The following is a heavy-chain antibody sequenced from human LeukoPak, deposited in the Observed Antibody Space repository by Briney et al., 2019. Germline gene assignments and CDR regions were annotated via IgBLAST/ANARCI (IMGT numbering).Heavy chain of an antibody. CDR2: IYYSGNT. D-gene: IGHD2-2*01. CDR3: ATIGYCTRTTCPFNYYYYYMDV. CDR1: GGSISTSTYY. J-gene: IGHJ6*03. V-gene: IGHV4-39*01. Sequence: SETLSLTCSVSGGSISTSTYYWGWIRQPPGKGLEWTGSIYYSGNTYYNPSLKSRITISVDTSKNQFSLKLSSVTAADTAVYYCATIGYCTRTTCPFNYYYYYMDVWGKGTTVTVSS.